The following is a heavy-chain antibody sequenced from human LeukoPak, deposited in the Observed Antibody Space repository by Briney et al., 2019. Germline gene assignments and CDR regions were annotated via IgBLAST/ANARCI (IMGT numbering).Heavy chain of an antibody. J-gene: IGHJ4*01. D-gene: IGHD2-2*01. CDR1: GFTFSSYA. CDR2: ISGSGGST. CDR3: VKGGRDCRPTTSYYD. V-gene: IGHV3-23*01. Sequence: GGSLRLSCAASGFTFSSYAMSWVRQAPGKGLEWVSAISGSGGSTYYADSVKGRFTISRDNSKNTGYLQMNSLRAEDTAVYYCVKGGRDCRPTTSYYDWGHGALVTVSS.